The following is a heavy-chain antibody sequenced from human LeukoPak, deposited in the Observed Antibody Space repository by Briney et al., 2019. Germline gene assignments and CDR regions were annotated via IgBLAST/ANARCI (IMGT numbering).Heavy chain of an antibody. J-gene: IGHJ5*01. V-gene: IGHV4-4*07. CDR3: ARATRSRSGGYNFDS. Sequence: SETLSLTCTVSGGSISSYYWSWIRQPAGKGLEWIGRVYTGGSAYSNPSLKSRGTISVDTSKNQFSLKLQSLTAADTAVYYCARATRSRSGGYNFDSWGQGTLVTVSS. CDR2: VYTGGSA. CDR1: GGSISSYY. D-gene: IGHD2-15*01.